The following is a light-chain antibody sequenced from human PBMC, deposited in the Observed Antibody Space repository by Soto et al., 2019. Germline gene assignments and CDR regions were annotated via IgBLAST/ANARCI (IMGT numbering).Light chain of an antibody. J-gene: IGLJ1*01. CDR2: GVS. CDR1: SSDVGGYNY. V-gene: IGLV2-14*01. CDR3: VSFRSGMAWV. Sequence: QSVLTQPASVSGSPGQSITISCTGTSSDVGGYNYVSWFQQHPGKAPKFMIYGVSNRPSGVSNRFSGSKSGNTASLTISGLQAEDEADYYCVSFRSGMAWVFGTGTKVTVL.